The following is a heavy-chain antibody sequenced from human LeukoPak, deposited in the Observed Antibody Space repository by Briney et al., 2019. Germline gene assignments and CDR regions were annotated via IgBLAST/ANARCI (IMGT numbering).Heavy chain of an antibody. Sequence: ASVKVSCKASGYTFTGYYMHWVRQAPGQGLEWMGWISAYNGNTNYAQKLQGRVTMTTDTSTSTAYMELRSLRSDDTAVYYCARDPSIAAARSVSLNWFDPWGQGTLVTVSS. CDR2: ISAYNGNT. J-gene: IGHJ5*02. V-gene: IGHV1-18*04. CDR3: ARDPSIAAARSVSLNWFDP. D-gene: IGHD6-13*01. CDR1: GYTFTGYY.